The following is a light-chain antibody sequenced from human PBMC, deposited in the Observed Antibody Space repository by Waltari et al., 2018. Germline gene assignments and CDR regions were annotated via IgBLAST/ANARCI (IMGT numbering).Light chain of an antibody. CDR1: FGYTNYK. CDR2: VGTGEIVG. CDR3: GADYVSGSNFMSV. Sequence: QPVMTQPPSASASLGASVTLTCTLRFGYTNYKLDWDQQGPGKGPRFLTRVGTGEIVGSKGDGIPDRFSVLDSGLNRNLTMNNIQEEDESDYHCGADYVSGSNFMSVFGTGTRVTVL. V-gene: IGLV9-49*01. J-gene: IGLJ1*01.